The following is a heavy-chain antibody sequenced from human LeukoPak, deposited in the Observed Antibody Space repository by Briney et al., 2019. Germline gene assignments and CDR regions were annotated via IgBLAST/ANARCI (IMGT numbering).Heavy chain of an antibody. D-gene: IGHD2-21*01. Sequence: SLRLSFSASGFTFDEYAMHWVRQAPGKGPGWVSGISWESGGIGYADSVKGRFTISRDNAKNSLYLQMNSLRAEDTAFYYCAKDTRLDSYYNMDVWGRGTTVTVSS. CDR1: GFTFDEYA. J-gene: IGHJ6*03. V-gene: IGHV3-9*01. CDR3: AKDTRLDSYYNMDV. CDR2: ISWESGGI.